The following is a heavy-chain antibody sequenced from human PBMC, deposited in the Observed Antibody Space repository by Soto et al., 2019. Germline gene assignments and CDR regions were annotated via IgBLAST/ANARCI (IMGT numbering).Heavy chain of an antibody. V-gene: IGHV4-31*03. D-gene: IGHD2-2*01. Sequence: SETLSLTCTVSGGSISSGGYYWSWIRQHPGKGLEWIGYIYYSGSTYYNPSLKSRVTISVDTSKNQSSLKLSSVTAADTAVYYCARDVGYCSSTSCYHVFDYWGQGTLGTVS. CDR1: GGSISSGGYY. J-gene: IGHJ4*02. CDR3: ARDVGYCSSTSCYHVFDY. CDR2: IYYSGST.